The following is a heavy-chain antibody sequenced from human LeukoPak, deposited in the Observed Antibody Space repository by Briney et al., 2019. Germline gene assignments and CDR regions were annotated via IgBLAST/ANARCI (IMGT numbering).Heavy chain of an antibody. Sequence: PGGSLRLSCAASGFTFRSQAMSWVRQAPGKGLEWVSAISGSGGSTYYADSVKGRFTISRDNSKNTLYLQMNSLRAEDTAVYYCANLYGDYRYFDYWGQGTLVTVSS. CDR2: ISGSGGST. CDR1: GFTFRSQA. D-gene: IGHD4-17*01. V-gene: IGHV3-23*01. CDR3: ANLYGDYRYFDY. J-gene: IGHJ4*02.